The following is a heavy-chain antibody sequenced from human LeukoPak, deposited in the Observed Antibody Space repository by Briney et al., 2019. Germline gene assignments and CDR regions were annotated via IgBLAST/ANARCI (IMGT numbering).Heavy chain of an antibody. Sequence: GGSLRLSCAASGFTFSIPYMNWVRQAPGKGLEWVSVIYSGNNTYYADSVKGRFTIFRDKSKNTLYLQMNSLRPEDTAVYYCAKSGDFGVDYHYYYGLDVWGHGTTVTVTS. V-gene: IGHV3-66*02. D-gene: IGHD3-3*01. CDR2: IYSGNNT. CDR1: GFTFSIPY. CDR3: AKSGDFGVDYHYYYGLDV. J-gene: IGHJ6*02.